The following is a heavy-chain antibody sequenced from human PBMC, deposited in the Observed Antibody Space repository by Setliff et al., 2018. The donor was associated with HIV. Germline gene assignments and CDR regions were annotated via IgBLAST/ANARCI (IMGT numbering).Heavy chain of an antibody. CDR2: IWPDDSDT. CDR1: GYSFTNYW. D-gene: IGHD3-22*01. CDR3: ARLFKGGRHYYDSSGYLSYMDV. J-gene: IGHJ6*03. V-gene: IGHV5-51*01. Sequence: GESLKISCKASGYSFTNYWVGWVRQMPGNGLEWMGLIWPDDSDTMYSPSFQGQVTISADKSISTAYLQWSSLKASDTAIYYCARLFKGGRHYYDSSGYLSYMDVWGKGTTVTVSS.